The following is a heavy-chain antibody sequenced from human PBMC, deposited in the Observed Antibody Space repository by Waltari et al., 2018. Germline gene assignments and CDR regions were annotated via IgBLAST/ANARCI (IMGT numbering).Heavy chain of an antibody. V-gene: IGHV4-38-2*01. CDR2: IYSSTGNT. J-gene: IGHJ2*01. CDR1: GGPIRGGYA. D-gene: IGHD5-18*01. Sequence: QVQLKESGPGLVKPSETLSLTCAVSGGPIRGGYAWGWIRQPPGKGLEWIVTIYSSTGNTYYDPSLKSRVTISKDISKNQFSLKLSSVTAADTAVYYCARLRGRGYSYSYGHWYFDLWGPGTPITISS. CDR3: ARLRGRGYSYSYGHWYFDL.